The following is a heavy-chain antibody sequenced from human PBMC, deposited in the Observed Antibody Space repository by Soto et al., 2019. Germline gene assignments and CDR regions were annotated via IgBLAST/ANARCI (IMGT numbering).Heavy chain of an antibody. D-gene: IGHD5-18*01. J-gene: IGHJ4*02. CDR1: GGSISGYY. CDR2: IFYGGST. V-gene: IGHV4-59*01. CDR3: ARSGNSNGLVFDS. Sequence: PSETLSLTCTVSGGSISGYYWSWIRQPPGKGPEWIGYIFYGGSTNHNPSLNGRVTMSVDTSKNYFSLRLSSVTAADTAVYYCARSGNSNGLVFDSWGQCTVVTVSS.